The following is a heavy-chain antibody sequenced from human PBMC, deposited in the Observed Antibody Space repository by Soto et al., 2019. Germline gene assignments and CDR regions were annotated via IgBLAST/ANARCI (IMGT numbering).Heavy chain of an antibody. CDR1: GYTFTSYA. V-gene: IGHV1-3*01. CDR2: INVGNGNT. D-gene: IGHD3-10*01. J-gene: IGHJ6*02. Sequence: ASVKVSCKASGYTFTSYAMHWVRQAPGQRPEWMGWINVGNGNTRYSQRFQGRVTITRDTSASTAYMELSSLKASDNAIYYCARPVSSVMPRGDYYYAMDVWGQGTTVTVSS. CDR3: ARPVSSVMPRGDYYYAMDV.